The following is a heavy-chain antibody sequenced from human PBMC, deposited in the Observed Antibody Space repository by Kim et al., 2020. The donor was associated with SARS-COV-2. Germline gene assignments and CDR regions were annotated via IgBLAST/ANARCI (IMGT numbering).Heavy chain of an antibody. D-gene: IGHD3-10*01. J-gene: IGHJ6*02. Sequence: ASVKVSCKASRYTFTSYDINWVRQATGQGLEWMGWMNPNSGNTGYAQKFQGRVTMTRNTSISTPYMELSSLRSEDTAVYYCARGSSYGSGSYYSSPYYYGMDVWGQGTTVTVSS. V-gene: IGHV1-8*01. CDR3: ARGSSYGSGSYYSSPYYYGMDV. CDR2: MNPNSGNT. CDR1: RYTFTSYD.